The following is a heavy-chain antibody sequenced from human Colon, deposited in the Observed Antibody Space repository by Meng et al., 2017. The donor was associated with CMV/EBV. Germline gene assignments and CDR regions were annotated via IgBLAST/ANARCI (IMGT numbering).Heavy chain of an antibody. Sequence: QVLLVQSGAAVKKPGASMKVSCTASGYTFTGYNIHWVRQAPGQGLEWMGWINPHTGGTNYASKFQGWVTMTRDTSNNTAYMEVASLKSDDTAVYYCARGGRSSGYCSGGTCYAGFDSWGQGTLVVASS. CDR3: ARGGRSSGYCSGGTCYAGFDS. CDR1: GYTFTGYN. CDR2: INPHTGGT. D-gene: IGHD2-15*01. J-gene: IGHJ4*01. V-gene: IGHV1-2*04.